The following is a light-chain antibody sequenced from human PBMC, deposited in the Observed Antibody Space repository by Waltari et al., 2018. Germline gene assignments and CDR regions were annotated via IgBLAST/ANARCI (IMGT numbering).Light chain of an antibody. CDR1: KLASKY. Sequence: SYELTQAPSVSVSPGQTASITCSGDKLASKYVCWHQQRPGQSPLLVIYQDIKRPSGIPERFSGSNSGNTATLTISATQAMDEADYYCQAWDSSTAHVIFGGGTKLTVL. CDR3: QAWDSSTAHVI. J-gene: IGLJ2*01. V-gene: IGLV3-1*01. CDR2: QDI.